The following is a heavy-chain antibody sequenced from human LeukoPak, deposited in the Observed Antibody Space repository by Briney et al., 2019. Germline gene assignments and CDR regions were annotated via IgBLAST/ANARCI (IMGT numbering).Heavy chain of an antibody. CDR1: GYTFTSYG. Sequence: ASVKVSCKRSGYTFTSYGITWVRQAPGQGLEWMGWISAYNGHTNYAQKFQGRVTMTTDTSTSTAYMELRSLRSDDTAIYFCARDVTPVVVPAPDYWGQGTLVTVSS. CDR3: ARDVTPVVVPAPDY. J-gene: IGHJ4*02. D-gene: IGHD2-2*01. CDR2: ISAYNGHT. V-gene: IGHV1-18*01.